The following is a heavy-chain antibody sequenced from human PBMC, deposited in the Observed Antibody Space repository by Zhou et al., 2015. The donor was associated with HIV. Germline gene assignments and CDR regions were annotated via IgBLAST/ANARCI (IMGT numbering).Heavy chain of an antibody. CDR1: GYTFASYD. Sequence: QVQLVQSGAEVKKPGSSVRVSCKASGYTFASYDINWVRQAPGQGLEWMGGIIPIFGTANYAQKFQGRVTITADESTSTAYMELSSLRSEDTAVYYCARERSHYYDSSGYYPLVFFDLWGRGTLVTVSS. J-gene: IGHJ2*01. CDR2: IIPIFGTA. CDR3: ARERSHYYDSSGYYPLVFFDL. V-gene: IGHV1-69*01. D-gene: IGHD3-22*01.